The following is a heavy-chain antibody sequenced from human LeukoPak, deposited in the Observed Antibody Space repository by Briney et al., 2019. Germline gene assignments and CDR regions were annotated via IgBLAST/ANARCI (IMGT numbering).Heavy chain of an antibody. CDR3: ARVRQWLVQGPDDAFDL. Sequence: ASVKVSCKASGYTFTGYYMHWVRQAPGQGLEWMGWINPNSGGTNYAQKFQGWVTMTRDTSISTTYMELSRLRSDDTAVYYCARVRQWLVQGPDDAFDLWGQGTMVTVSS. CDR1: GYTFTGYY. J-gene: IGHJ3*01. V-gene: IGHV1-2*04. CDR2: INPNSGGT. D-gene: IGHD6-19*01.